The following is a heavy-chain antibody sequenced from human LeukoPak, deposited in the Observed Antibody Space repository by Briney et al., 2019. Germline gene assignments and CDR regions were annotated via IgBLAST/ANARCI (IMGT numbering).Heavy chain of an antibody. CDR1: GFTFSSYA. J-gene: IGHJ3*02. D-gene: IGHD3-3*01. CDR3: AKDRSGYYELSAFDI. V-gene: IGHV3-23*01. Sequence: GSLRLSCAASGFTFSSYAMSWVRQAPGKGLEWVSAISGSGGSTYYADSVKGRFTISRDDSKNTLYLQMNSLRAEDTAVYYCAKDRSGYYELSAFDIWGQGTMVTVSS. CDR2: ISGSGGST.